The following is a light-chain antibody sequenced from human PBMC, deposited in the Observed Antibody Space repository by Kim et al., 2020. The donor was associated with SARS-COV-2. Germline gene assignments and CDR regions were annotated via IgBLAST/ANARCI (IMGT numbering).Light chain of an antibody. CDR3: QQPNTFPWT. J-gene: IGKJ1*01. CDR2: GAS. Sequence: ASVRDRVTITGRASQGISTWLAWYQQKPGRAPRLLIYGASNLQDGVPSRFSGSGSGTDFTLTINFLQPEDFATYYCQQPNTFPWTFGQGTKVDIK. CDR1: QGISTW. V-gene: IGKV1-12*01.